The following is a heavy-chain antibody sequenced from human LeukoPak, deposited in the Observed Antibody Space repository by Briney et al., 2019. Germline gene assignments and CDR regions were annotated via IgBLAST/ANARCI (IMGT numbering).Heavy chain of an antibody. CDR1: GGSFSGYY. CDR2: INHSGST. D-gene: IGHD3-9*01. CDR3: ARRPIYAGDFDY. V-gene: IGHV4-34*01. Sequence: SETLSLTCAVYGGSFSGYYWSWIRQPPGKGLEGIGEINHSGSTNYNPSRKSRVTISVDTSKNQFSLKLSSVTAADTAVYYCARRPIYAGDFDYWGQGTLVTVSS. J-gene: IGHJ4*02.